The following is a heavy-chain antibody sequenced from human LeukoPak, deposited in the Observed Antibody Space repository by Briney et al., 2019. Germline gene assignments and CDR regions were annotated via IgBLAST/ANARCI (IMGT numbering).Heavy chain of an antibody. CDR3: AKDSGSKEGGFDYFDY. CDR1: GFTFSSYA. Sequence: QAGGSLRLSCAASGFTFSSYAMSWVRQAPGKGLEWVSAISGSGGSTYYADSVKGRFTISRDNSKNTLYLQMNSLRAEDTAEYYCAKDSGSKEGGFDYFDYWGQGTLVTVSS. J-gene: IGHJ4*02. D-gene: IGHD1-26*01. CDR2: ISGSGGST. V-gene: IGHV3-23*01.